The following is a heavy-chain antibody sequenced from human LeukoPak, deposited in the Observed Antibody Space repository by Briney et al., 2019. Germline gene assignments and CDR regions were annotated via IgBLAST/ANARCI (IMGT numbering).Heavy chain of an antibody. CDR1: GGSFSGYY. CDR3: ASSSYWFDP. J-gene: IGHJ5*02. CDR2: TNHSGST. V-gene: IGHV4-34*01. D-gene: IGHD6-6*01. Sequence: PSETLSLTCAVYGGSFSGYYWSWIRQPPGKGLEWIGETNHSGSTNYNPSLKSRVTISVDTSKNQFSLKLSSVTAADTAVYYCASSSYWFDPWGQGTLVTVSS.